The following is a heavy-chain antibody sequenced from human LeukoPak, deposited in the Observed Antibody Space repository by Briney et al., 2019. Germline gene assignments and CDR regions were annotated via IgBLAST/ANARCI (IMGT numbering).Heavy chain of an antibody. D-gene: IGHD3-10*01. Sequence: ASVKVSFKASGYTFTDYYMHWVRQAPGQGIEWMGWINPNSGVTNYAQKFQGRVTMTRDTSISTAYMELSRLRSDDTAVYYCAPTAPYDSEICYYFDYWGQGTLVTVSS. CDR1: GYTFTDYY. CDR3: APTAPYDSEICYYFDY. J-gene: IGHJ4*02. CDR2: INPNSGVT. V-gene: IGHV1-2*02.